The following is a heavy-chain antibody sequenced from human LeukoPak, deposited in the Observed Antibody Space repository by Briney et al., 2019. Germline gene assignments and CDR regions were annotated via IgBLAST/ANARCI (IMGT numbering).Heavy chain of an antibody. CDR3: ASPLYGSGSYRFDY. CDR1: GGSISSYY. V-gene: IGHV4-39*07. CDR2: MYYSGST. D-gene: IGHD3-10*01. Sequence: SETLSLTCTVSGGSISSYYWGWIRQPPGKGLEWIGSMYYSGSTYYNPSLKSRVTISVDTSKNQFSLKLSSVTAADTAVYYCASPLYGSGSYRFDYWGQGTLVTVSS. J-gene: IGHJ4*02.